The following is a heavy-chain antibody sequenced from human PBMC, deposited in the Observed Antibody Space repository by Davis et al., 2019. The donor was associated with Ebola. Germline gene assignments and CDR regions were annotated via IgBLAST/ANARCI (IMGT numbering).Heavy chain of an antibody. CDR2: IYYSGRT. CDR3: ASEGGNSYFDY. V-gene: IGHV4-59*01. J-gene: IGHJ4*02. D-gene: IGHD4-23*01. Sequence: SETLSLTCTVSGGSINSYYWSWIRQPPGKGLEWIGYIYYSGRTSYNPSLESRVTISVDTSKNQFSLKLSSMTAADTAVYYCASEGGNSYFDYWGQGTLVTVSS. CDR1: GGSINSYY.